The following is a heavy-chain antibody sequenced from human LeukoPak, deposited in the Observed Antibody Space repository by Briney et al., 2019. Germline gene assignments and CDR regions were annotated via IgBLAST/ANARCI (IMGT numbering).Heavy chain of an antibody. V-gene: IGHV1-24*01. D-gene: IGHD6-13*01. CDR1: GYTLTELS. CDR2: FDPEDGET. J-gene: IGHJ4*02. CDR3: ATALGIAAAGRT. Sequence: ASVKVSCKVSGYTLTELSMHWVRQAPGKGLEWMGGFDPEDGETIYAQKFQGRVTMTEDTSTDTAYMELSSLRSEDTAVYYCATALGIAAAGRTWDQGTLVTVSS.